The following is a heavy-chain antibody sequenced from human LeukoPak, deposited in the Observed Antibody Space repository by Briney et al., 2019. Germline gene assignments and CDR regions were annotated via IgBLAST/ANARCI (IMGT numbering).Heavy chain of an antibody. D-gene: IGHD3-22*01. CDR3: ARAPYDSSGRKTYFFDY. J-gene: IGHJ4*02. Sequence: GASVKVSCKASGYTFTSYGITWVRQAPGQGLEWMGWINAYNGYTVYAQKLQDRVTMTTDTSTTTAYMELRSLRSDDTAVYYCARAPYDSSGRKTYFFDYWGQGTLVTVSS. V-gene: IGHV1-18*01. CDR1: GYTFTSYG. CDR2: INAYNGYT.